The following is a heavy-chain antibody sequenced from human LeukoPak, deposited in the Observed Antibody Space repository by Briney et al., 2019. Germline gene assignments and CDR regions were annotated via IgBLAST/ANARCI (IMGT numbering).Heavy chain of an antibody. V-gene: IGHV4-34*01. D-gene: IGHD4-17*01. Sequence: PSETLSLTCAVYGGSFSDYYWSWIRQPPGKGLEWIGEINHSGSTNYNPSLKSRVTISVDTSKNQFSLNLSSVTAADTALYYCARLRRTTVTTGRGGIDYWGQGTLVTVSS. CDR3: ARLRRTTVTTGRGGIDY. J-gene: IGHJ4*02. CDR1: GGSFSDYY. CDR2: INHSGST.